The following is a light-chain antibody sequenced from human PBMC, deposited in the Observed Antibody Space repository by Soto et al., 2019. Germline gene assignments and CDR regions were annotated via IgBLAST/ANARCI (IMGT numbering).Light chain of an antibody. Sequence: EIVVTQSPATRSVSPGERATLSCRASQSVSGNLAWYQQKPGQAPRLLIYGASTRATGIPARFSGSGSGTEFTLTISSLQSEDFAIYYCQQYNNWPLTFGKGTRLEIE. J-gene: IGKJ5*01. CDR1: QSVSGN. CDR3: QQYNNWPLT. CDR2: GAS. V-gene: IGKV3-15*01.